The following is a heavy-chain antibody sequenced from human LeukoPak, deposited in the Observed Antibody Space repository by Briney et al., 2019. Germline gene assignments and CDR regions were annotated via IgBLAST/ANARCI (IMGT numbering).Heavy chain of an antibody. CDR2: IYTSGST. V-gene: IGHV4-4*09. CDR1: GGSFSGYY. D-gene: IGHD5-18*01. Sequence: PSETLSLTCAVYGGSFSGYYWSWIRQPPGKGLEWIGYIYTSGSTNYNPSLKSRVTISVDTSKNQFSLKLSSVTAADTAVYYCARRDTAMGLGYYMDVWGKGTTVTVSS. J-gene: IGHJ6*03. CDR3: ARRDTAMGLGYYMDV.